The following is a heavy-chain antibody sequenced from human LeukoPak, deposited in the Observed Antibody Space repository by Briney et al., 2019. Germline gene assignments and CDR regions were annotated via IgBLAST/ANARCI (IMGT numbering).Heavy chain of an antibody. Sequence: GGSLRLSCAASGFTFRNYGMEWVRQAPGKGLEWVAVIWYDGSNKYYADSVKGRFTISRDNSKNTLYLQMNSLRAEDTSVYYCAREGTFGSNDYWGQGTLVTVSS. D-gene: IGHD3-16*01. CDR3: AREGTFGSNDY. CDR2: IWYDGSNK. CDR1: GFTFRNYG. V-gene: IGHV3-33*01. J-gene: IGHJ4*02.